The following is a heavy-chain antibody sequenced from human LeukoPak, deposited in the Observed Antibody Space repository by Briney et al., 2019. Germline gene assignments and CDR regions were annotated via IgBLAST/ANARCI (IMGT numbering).Heavy chain of an antibody. CDR2: ISHDGINK. V-gene: IGHV3-30-3*01. CDR1: GFTFSSYV. Sequence: GGSLRLSCAASGFTFSSYVMHWVRQAPGKGLEWVAIISHDGINKFYADSVQGRFTISRDNSKNTLYLQMSSLRAEDTSVYFCARQAARWGGYYFDYWGQGTLVTVSS. D-gene: IGHD6-6*01. CDR3: ARQAARWGGYYFDY. J-gene: IGHJ4*02.